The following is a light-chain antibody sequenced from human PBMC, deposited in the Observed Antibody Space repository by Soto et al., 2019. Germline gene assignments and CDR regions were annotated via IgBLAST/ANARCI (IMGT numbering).Light chain of an antibody. CDR2: GAS. Sequence: ELVMTQSPGTLSVSPGERVTLSCRASQSVGTNLAWYQQRPGQAPRLLIYGASTRATDIPARFSGSGSGTEFTLTITSLQSEDFAIYYCQPYNNWPPETFGRGTRVDI. V-gene: IGKV3-15*01. J-gene: IGKJ1*01. CDR3: QPYNNWPPET. CDR1: QSVGTN.